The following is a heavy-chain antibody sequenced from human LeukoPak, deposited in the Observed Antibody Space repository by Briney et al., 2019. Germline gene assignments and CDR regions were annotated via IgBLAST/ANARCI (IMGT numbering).Heavy chain of an antibody. J-gene: IGHJ3*02. V-gene: IGHV3-30-3*01. CDR3: ARVRSYGDPGGHDAFDI. CDR1: GFTFSSYA. CDR2: ISYDGSNK. Sequence: PGGSLRLSCAASGFTFSSYAMHWVRQAPGKGLEWVAVISYDGSNKYYADSVKGRFTISRDNSKNTPYLQMNSLRAEDTAVYYCARVRSYGDPGGHDAFDIWGQGTMVTVSS. D-gene: IGHD4-17*01.